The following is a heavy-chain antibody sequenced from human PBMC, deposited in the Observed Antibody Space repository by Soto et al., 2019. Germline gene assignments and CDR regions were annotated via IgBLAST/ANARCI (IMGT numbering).Heavy chain of an antibody. Sequence: QVQLVQSGAEVKKRGASVKVSCKASGYTFTSYAMHWVRQAPGQRLEWMGWINAGNGNTKYSQKFQGRVTITRDTSASTAYMELSSLRSEDTAVYYCARDGGYCSSTSCYGPYYFDYWGQGTLVTVSS. CDR1: GYTFTSYA. D-gene: IGHD2-2*01. V-gene: IGHV1-3*01. J-gene: IGHJ4*02. CDR2: INAGNGNT. CDR3: ARDGGYCSSTSCYGPYYFDY.